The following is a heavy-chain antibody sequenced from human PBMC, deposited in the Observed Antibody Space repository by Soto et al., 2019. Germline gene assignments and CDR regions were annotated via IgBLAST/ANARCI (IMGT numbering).Heavy chain of an antibody. J-gene: IGHJ4*02. Sequence: PGGSLRLSSAASGFTFISYGMHWVRQAPGKGLEWVAVIWYDGSNKYYADSVKGRFTISRDNSKNTLYLQMNSLRAEDTAVYYCARDASSSGSYYGYWGQGTLVTVSS. CDR2: IWYDGSNK. V-gene: IGHV3-33*01. D-gene: IGHD1-26*01. CDR1: GFTFISYG. CDR3: ARDASSSGSYYGY.